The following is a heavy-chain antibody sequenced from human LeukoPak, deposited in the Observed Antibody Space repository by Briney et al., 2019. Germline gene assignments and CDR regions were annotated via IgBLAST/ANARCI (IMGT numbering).Heavy chain of an antibody. D-gene: IGHD1-26*01. CDR1: GFTFSSDS. V-gene: IGHV3-21*01. CDR3: ARLTGSYALYYYYYYMDV. J-gene: IGHJ6*03. CDR2: ISSSGSYI. Sequence: GGSLRLSCAASGFTFSSDSMNWVRQAPGKGLGWVSSISSSGSYIYHADSVKGRFTISRDNAKNSLYLQMNSLRAEDTAVYYCARLTGSYALYYYYYYMDVWGKGTTVTVPS.